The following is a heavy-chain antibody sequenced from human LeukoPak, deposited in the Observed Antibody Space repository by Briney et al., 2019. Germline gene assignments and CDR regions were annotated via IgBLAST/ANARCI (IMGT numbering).Heavy chain of an antibody. CDR3: ARDIRDEVRGVIHYYYYYGMDV. Sequence: SETLSLTCTVSGGSISSYYWSWIRQPPGKGLEWIGYMYYSGSTNYNPSLKSRVTISVDTSKNQFSLKLSSVTAADTAVYYCARDIRDEVRGVIHYYYYYGMDVWGQGTTVTVSS. V-gene: IGHV4-59*01. D-gene: IGHD3-10*01. J-gene: IGHJ6*02. CDR2: MYYSGST. CDR1: GGSISSYY.